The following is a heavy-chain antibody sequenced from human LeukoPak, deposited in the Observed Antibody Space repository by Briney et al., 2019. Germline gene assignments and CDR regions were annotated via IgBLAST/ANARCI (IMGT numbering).Heavy chain of an antibody. CDR1: GFTFSSYW. D-gene: IGHD3-22*01. CDR2: IKQDGSEK. Sequence: GGSLRLSCAASGFTFSSYWISWVRQAPGKGLEWVANIKQDGSEKYYVDSVKGRFTISRDNAKNSLYLQMNSLRAEDTAVYYCAREGYDSSGHYPTDYWGQGTLVTVSS. CDR3: AREGYDSSGHYPTDY. J-gene: IGHJ4*02. V-gene: IGHV3-7*01.